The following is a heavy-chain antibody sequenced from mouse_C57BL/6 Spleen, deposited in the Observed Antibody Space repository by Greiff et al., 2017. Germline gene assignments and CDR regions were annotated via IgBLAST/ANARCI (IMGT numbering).Heavy chain of an antibody. CDR3: AREGLYYAAWFAY. V-gene: IGHV1-53*01. CDR1: GYTFTSYW. CDR2: INPSNGGT. J-gene: IGHJ3*01. Sequence: VQLQQPGTELVKPGASVKLSCKASGYTFTSYWMHWVKQRPGQGLEWIGNINPSNGGTNYNEKFKSKATLTVDKSSSTAYMQLSSLTSEDSAVYYCAREGLYYAAWFAYWGQGTLVTVSA. D-gene: IGHD2-1*01.